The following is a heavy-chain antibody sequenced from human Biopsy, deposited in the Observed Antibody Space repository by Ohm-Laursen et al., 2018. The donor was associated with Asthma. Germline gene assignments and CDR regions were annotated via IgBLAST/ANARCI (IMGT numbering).Heavy chain of an antibody. V-gene: IGHV3-48*01. CDR2: ISSSSSPI. CDR3: ARDSLGISGTIYWYDW. D-gene: IGHD1-7*01. J-gene: IGHJ4*02. Sequence: SLRLSCAASGITLSSFSMNWVRQAPGRGLEWVSYISSSSSPIYYADSVKGRFTISRDNAKNSLFLQMNSLRAEDTAVYYCARDSLGISGTIYWYDWWGQGTLVTVSS. CDR1: GITLSSFS.